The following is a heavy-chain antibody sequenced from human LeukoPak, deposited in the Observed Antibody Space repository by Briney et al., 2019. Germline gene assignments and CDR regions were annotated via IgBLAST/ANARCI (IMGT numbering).Heavy chain of an antibody. J-gene: IGHJ4*02. CDR1: GGSISSGGYY. CDR3: ARTDYGPFDY. CDR2: IYYSGNS. Sequence: SQTLSLTCTVSGGSISSGGYYWSWIRQHPGKGLEWIGYIYYSGNSYYNPSLKSRVTISVDTSKNPFSLKLSSVTAADTAVYYCARTDYGPFDYWGQGTLVTVSS. D-gene: IGHD4-17*01. V-gene: IGHV4-31*03.